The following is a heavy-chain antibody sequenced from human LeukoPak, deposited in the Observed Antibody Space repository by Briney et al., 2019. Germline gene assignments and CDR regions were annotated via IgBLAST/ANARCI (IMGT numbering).Heavy chain of an antibody. CDR3: ARGWTAMVHL. CDR1: GFTFSSYE. CDR2: ISSSGSAI. J-gene: IGHJ4*02. V-gene: IGHV3-48*03. Sequence: PGGSLRLSCAASGFTFSSYEMNWVRQAPGKGLEWVSYISSSGSAIYYADSVKGRFTISGDNAKNSLYLQMNSLRAEDTAVYYCARGWTAMVHLWGQGTLVTVSS. D-gene: IGHD5-18*01.